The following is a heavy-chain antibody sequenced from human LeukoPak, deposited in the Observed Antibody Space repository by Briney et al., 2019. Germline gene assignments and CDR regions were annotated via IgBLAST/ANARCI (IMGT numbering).Heavy chain of an antibody. Sequence: GGSLRLSCAASGFTFSSYGMSWVRQAPGKGLEWVSTISGSGDGPYYADSVKGRFSISRDNSKNTLYLQMNNLRAEDTAVFYCAKGITSPSTGRDFDYWGQGTLVTVSS. V-gene: IGHV3-23*01. CDR1: GFTFSSYG. CDR2: ISGSGDGP. J-gene: IGHJ4*02. CDR3: AKGITSPSTGRDFDY. D-gene: IGHD2-2*01.